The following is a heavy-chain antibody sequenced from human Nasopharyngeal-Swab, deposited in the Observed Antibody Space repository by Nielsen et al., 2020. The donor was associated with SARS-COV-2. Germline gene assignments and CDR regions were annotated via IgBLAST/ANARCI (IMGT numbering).Heavy chain of an antibody. J-gene: IGHJ4*02. V-gene: IGHV3-53*01. Sequence: GGSLRLSYAASGFTVSTNYMSWVRQAPGKGLEWVSVIYSGGSTYYADSVKGRFTISRDNSKNTLYLQMNSLRAEDTAVYYCAREGLGNDFDYWGQGTLVTVSS. D-gene: IGHD5-12*01. CDR2: IYSGGST. CDR1: GFTVSTNY. CDR3: AREGLGNDFDY.